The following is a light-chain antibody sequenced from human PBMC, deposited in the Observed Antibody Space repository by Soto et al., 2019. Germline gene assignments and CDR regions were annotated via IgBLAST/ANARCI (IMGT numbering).Light chain of an antibody. Sequence: DIQMTQSPSSLSASIGDRITITCRASQSISTYLTWYQQKTGKAPNLLIYGASTFQSGDPSRFGGRGSATELTLTIIRLQPEDFATYYCHRRFITPPLTPGGGTKVDIK. V-gene: IGKV1-39*01. CDR3: HRRFITPPLT. CDR1: QSISTY. CDR2: GAS. J-gene: IGKJ4*01.